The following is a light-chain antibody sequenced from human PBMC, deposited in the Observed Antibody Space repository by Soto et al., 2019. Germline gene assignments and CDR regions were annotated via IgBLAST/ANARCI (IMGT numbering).Light chain of an antibody. CDR3: QQYNSYGIT. J-gene: IGKJ5*01. CDR1: QTISSW. CDR2: DAS. Sequence: EIQMTQSPSSLSASVGDRVTITWRASQTISSWLAWYQQKPGKAPNLLIYDASSLESGVPSRFSGSGSGTEFTLTISSLQPDDFATYYCQQYNSYGITFGQGTRLEIK. V-gene: IGKV1-5*01.